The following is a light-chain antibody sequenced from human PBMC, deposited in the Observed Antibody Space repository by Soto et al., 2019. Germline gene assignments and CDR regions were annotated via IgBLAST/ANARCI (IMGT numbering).Light chain of an antibody. CDR1: QSLLHSTANIY. CDR2: LGS. V-gene: IGKV2-28*01. Sequence: DIVLTQSPLSLPVTPGEPASISCRSSQSLLHSTANIYLDWYLQKPGQSPQLLTYLGSIRASGVPDRFSGSGSGTDFTLKITRVEAEDVVVYYCMQAIQAPRTFGLGTKVEIK. J-gene: IGKJ1*01. CDR3: MQAIQAPRT.